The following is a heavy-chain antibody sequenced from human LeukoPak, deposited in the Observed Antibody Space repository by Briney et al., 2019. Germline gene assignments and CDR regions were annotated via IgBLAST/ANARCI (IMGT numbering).Heavy chain of an antibody. CDR3: ASGNEVTLDGFAI. Sequence: ASVKVSCKVSGYSLSEISVHWIRQVPGRGLGWMGSFETEDGEPLYAQKFQGRVTMTEDTSTDTAYMELSSLRSEDTAMYYCASGNEVTLDGFAIWGQGTMVTVSS. CDR2: FETEDGEP. J-gene: IGHJ3*02. D-gene: IGHD2-15*01. CDR1: GYSLSEIS. V-gene: IGHV1-24*01.